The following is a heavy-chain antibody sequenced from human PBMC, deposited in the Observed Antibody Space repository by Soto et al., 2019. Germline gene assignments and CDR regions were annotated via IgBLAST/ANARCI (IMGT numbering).Heavy chain of an antibody. CDR1: GVTFSNYA. J-gene: IGHJ4*02. CDR3: AKQRADYGSGADTFYFDS. Sequence: VGSLRLSCTVSGVTFSNYAMNWVRQAPGKGLEWVSSLGGSGGTTYYADSVKGRFIISRDNSKNTLYLLMNSLRAEDTALYYCAKQRADYGSGADTFYFDSWGQGALVTVSS. V-gene: IGHV3-23*01. CDR2: LGGSGGTT. D-gene: IGHD3-10*01.